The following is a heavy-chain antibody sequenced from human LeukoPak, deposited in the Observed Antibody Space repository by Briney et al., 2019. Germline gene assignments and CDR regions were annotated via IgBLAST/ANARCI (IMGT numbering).Heavy chain of an antibody. J-gene: IGHJ4*02. D-gene: IGHD6-19*01. CDR1: GFSFNKYG. CDR3: ARGSKRSQRYSSGPGGY. V-gene: IGHV1-2*02. CDR2: INPNSGGT. Sequence: ASVKVSCKASGFSFNKYGFSWVRQAPGQGLEWMGWINPNSGGTNYAQKFQGRVTMTRDTSISTAYMELSRLRSDDTAVYYCARGSKRSQRYSSGPGGYWGQGTLVTVSS.